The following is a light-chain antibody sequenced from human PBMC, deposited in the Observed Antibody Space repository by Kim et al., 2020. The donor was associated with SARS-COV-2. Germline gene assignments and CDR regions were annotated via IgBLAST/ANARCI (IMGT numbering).Light chain of an antibody. CDR3: CSYAGIYTYV. V-gene: IGLV2-11*01. Sequence: GQAVPISCTGTSRDVGTYNYVSWYQHHPGKAPKVLIYDVSKRPSGVPDRFSASKSGNTASLTISGLQAEDEADDYCCSYAGIYTYVFGTGTKVTVL. CDR2: DVS. J-gene: IGLJ1*01. CDR1: SRDVGTYNY.